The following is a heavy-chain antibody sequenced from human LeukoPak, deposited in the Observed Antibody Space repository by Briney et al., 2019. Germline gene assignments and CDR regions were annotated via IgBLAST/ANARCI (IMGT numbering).Heavy chain of an antibody. J-gene: IGHJ5*02. D-gene: IGHD3-22*01. CDR3: ARGLSGYSPNWFDP. V-gene: IGHV3-30*04. Sequence: HPGGSLRLSCAASGFTFSSYTMHWVRQAPGKGLEWVAVISYDGSNKYYADSVKGRFTISRDNSKNTLYLQMNSLRAEDTAVYYCARGLSGYSPNWFDPWGQGTLVTVSS. CDR2: ISYDGSNK. CDR1: GFTFSSYT.